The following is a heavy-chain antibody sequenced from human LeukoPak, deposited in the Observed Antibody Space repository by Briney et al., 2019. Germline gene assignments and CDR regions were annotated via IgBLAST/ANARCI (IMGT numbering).Heavy chain of an antibody. J-gene: IGHJ5*02. CDR3: ARHPFFFYGDYLHWFDP. CDR1: GGSISSSSYY. Sequence: SETLSLTCTVSGGSISSSSYYWGWIRQPPGKGLEWIGSIYYSGSTYYNPSLKSRVTISVDTSKNQFSLKLSSVTAADTAVYYCARHPFFFYGDYLHWFDPWGQGTLVTVSS. CDR2: IYYSGST. V-gene: IGHV4-39*01. D-gene: IGHD4-17*01.